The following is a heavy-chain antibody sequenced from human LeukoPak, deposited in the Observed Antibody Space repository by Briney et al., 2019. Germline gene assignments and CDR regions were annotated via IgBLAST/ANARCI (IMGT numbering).Heavy chain of an antibody. Sequence: GGSLRLSCAASGFTFSSYLMSWVRQAPGKGLEWVANIKQDGSEKYYVDSVKGRFTISRDNAKNSLYLHMNSLRAEDTAVYYCARESSGSSSWEYYYYYYMDVWGKGTTVTVSS. CDR1: GFTFSSYL. CDR2: IKQDGSEK. V-gene: IGHV3-7*01. CDR3: ARESSGSSSWEYYYYYYMDV. J-gene: IGHJ6*03. D-gene: IGHD6-13*01.